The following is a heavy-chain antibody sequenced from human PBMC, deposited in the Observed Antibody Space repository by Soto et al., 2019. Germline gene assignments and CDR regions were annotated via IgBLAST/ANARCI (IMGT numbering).Heavy chain of an antibody. CDR2: INAGYGNT. Sequence: ASVKVSCKXSGYTFSSYAMHWVRQAPGQRLEWMGWINAGYGNTKSSQKFQDRVTISRDTSASTAYMELTSLRSEDTAVYYCARDTGDGTFDFLGQGTLVTVSS. CDR3: ARDTGDGTFDF. V-gene: IGHV1-3*01. J-gene: IGHJ4*02. D-gene: IGHD7-27*01. CDR1: GYTFSSYA.